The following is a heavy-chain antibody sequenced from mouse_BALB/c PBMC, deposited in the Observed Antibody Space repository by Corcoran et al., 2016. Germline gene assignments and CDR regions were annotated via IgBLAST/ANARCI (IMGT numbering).Heavy chain of an antibody. V-gene: IGHV1-18*01. Sequence: EVQLQQSGPELVKTGASVKISCKTSGYTFTEYTMHWVKQSHGTSLEWIGGINPNNGGTSYNQKFKGKATLTVDKSSSTAYMELRSLTSEDSAVYYCARRPLGSSYGAWFAYWGQGTLVTVSA. CDR1: GYTFTEYT. D-gene: IGHD1-1*01. CDR2: INPNNGGT. CDR3: ARRPLGSSYGAWFAY. J-gene: IGHJ3*01.